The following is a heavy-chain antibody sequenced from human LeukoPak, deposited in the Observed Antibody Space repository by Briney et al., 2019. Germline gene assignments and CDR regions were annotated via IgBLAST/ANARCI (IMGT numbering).Heavy chain of an antibody. Sequence: SETLSLTCTVSGGSLSSYYWSWIRQPAGKGLEWIGRIYTSGSTNYNPSLKSRVTMSVDTSKNQFSLKLSSVTAADTAVYYCAREGDDYGDYYFDYWGQGTLVTVSS. CDR1: GGSLSSYY. J-gene: IGHJ4*02. CDR2: IYTSGST. CDR3: AREGDDYGDYYFDY. D-gene: IGHD4-17*01. V-gene: IGHV4-4*07.